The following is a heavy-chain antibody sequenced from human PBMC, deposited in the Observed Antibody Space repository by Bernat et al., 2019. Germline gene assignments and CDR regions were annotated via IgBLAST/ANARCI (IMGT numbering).Heavy chain of an antibody. Sequence: EVQLVESGGGLVQPGGSLRLSCAASGFTFSSYSMNWVRQAPGKGLEWVSYISSSSSTTYYADSVKGRFTISRDNAKNSLYLQMSSLGAEDTAVYYCAQEEGAHLGSYFDYWGQGTLVTVSS. CDR3: AQEEGAHLGSYFDY. J-gene: IGHJ4*02. CDR1: GFTFSSYS. D-gene: IGHD1-26*01. V-gene: IGHV3-48*01. CDR2: ISSSSSTT.